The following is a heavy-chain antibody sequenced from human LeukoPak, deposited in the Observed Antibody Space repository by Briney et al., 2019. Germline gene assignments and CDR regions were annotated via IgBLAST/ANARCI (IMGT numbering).Heavy chain of an antibody. CDR1: GFTVSSNY. D-gene: IGHD2-2*01. CDR2: IYSGGST. Sequence: PGGSLRLSCAASGFTVSSNYMSWVRQAPGKGLEWVSVIYSGGSTYYADSVKGRFTISRDSSKDTLYLQMNSLRAEDTAVYYCARVLRYQLPPDFWGQGTLVTVSS. V-gene: IGHV3-53*01. CDR3: ARVLRYQLPPDF. J-gene: IGHJ4*02.